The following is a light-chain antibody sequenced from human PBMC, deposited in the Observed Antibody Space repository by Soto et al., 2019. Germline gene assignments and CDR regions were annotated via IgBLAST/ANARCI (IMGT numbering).Light chain of an antibody. J-gene: IGKJ5*01. CDR2: DAS. V-gene: IGKV3-11*01. CDR3: QKRSNWPVT. CDR1: QGVGST. Sequence: EIVMTQSPATLSVSPGERVTLSCRASQGVGSTLAWYQQKPGQAPRLLIYDASNRATGIPARFSGSGSGTDFTLTISSLEPEDFAVYYCQKRSNWPVTFGQGTRLEIK.